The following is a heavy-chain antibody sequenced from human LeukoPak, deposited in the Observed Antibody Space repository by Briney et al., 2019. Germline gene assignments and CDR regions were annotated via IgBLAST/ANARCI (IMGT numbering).Heavy chain of an antibody. Sequence: SETLSLTCAVSGDSISSSNWWNWVRQPPGKGLEWIGEISHGGSTKYNPSLKNRVTISKDNSKNQFSLKLNSVTAADTAVYYCARATPLRYFDWLFSPYYFDYWGQGTLVTVSS. V-gene: IGHV4-4*02. J-gene: IGHJ4*02. CDR1: GDSISSSNW. D-gene: IGHD3-9*01. CDR2: ISHGGST. CDR3: ARATPLRYFDWLFSPYYFDY.